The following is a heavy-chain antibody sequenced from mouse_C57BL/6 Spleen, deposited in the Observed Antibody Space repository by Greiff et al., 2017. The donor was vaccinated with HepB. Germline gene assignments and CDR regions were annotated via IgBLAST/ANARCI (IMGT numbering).Heavy chain of an antibody. CDR3: AREGDYYGSSPSLAY. D-gene: IGHD1-1*01. J-gene: IGHJ3*01. V-gene: IGHV1-55*01. CDR1: GYTFTSYW. Sequence: QVQLKQPGAELVKPGASVKMSCKASGYTFTSYWITWVKQRPGQGLEWIGDIYPGSGSTNYNEKFKSKARLTVDTSSSTAYMQLSSLTSEDSAVYYCAREGDYYGSSPSLAYWGQGTLVTVSA. CDR2: IYPGSGST.